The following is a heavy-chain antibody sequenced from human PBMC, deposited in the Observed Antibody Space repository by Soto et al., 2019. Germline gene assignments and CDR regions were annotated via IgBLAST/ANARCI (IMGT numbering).Heavy chain of an antibody. Sequence: GGSLRLSCAASGFTFSSYEMNWVRQAPGKGLEWVSYISSSGSTIYYADSVKGRFTISRDNAKNSLYLQMNSLRAEDTTVYYCARGDSYGSGSYDYWGQGTLVTVSS. CDR3: ARGDSYGSGSYDY. J-gene: IGHJ4*02. CDR1: GFTFSSYE. D-gene: IGHD3-10*01. CDR2: ISSSGSTI. V-gene: IGHV3-48*03.